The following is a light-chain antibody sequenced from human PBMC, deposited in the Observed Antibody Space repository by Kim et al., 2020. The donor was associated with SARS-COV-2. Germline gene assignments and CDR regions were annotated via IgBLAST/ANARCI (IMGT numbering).Light chain of an antibody. CDR1: NVRGKR. Sequence: APGKTTRSTCRENNVRGKRFVWYHHKPGQAPVLIIYYKSNRPSGIPARLSGATEANTTTPPISRGEAGEEDDDYYQVWNSDINQYVFGTGTKLTVL. V-gene: IGLV3-21*04. J-gene: IGLJ1*01. CDR3: QVWNSDINQYV. CDR2: YKS.